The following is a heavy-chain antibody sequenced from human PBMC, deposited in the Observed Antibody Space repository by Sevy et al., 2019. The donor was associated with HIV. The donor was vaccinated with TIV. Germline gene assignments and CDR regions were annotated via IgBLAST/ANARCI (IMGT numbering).Heavy chain of an antibody. J-gene: IGHJ6*02. CDR2: IRFDGTIK. Sequence: GESLKISCAASGSAFSTYGMHWVRQAPGKGLEWVAFIRFDGTIKYYTDSVKGRLTISRDNSKNTLYLQMNSLRAEDTAVYFCAKVLHIVVVPAAIDYYYGMDVWGQGTTVTVSS. V-gene: IGHV3-30*02. CDR3: AKVLHIVVVPAAIDYYYGMDV. CDR1: GSAFSTYG. D-gene: IGHD2-2*01.